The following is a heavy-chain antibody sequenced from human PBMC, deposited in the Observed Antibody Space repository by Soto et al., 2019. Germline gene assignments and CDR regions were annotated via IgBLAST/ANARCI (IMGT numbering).Heavy chain of an antibody. V-gene: IGHV4-30-4*01. D-gene: IGHD6-13*01. CDR1: GGSISSGDYY. CDR2: IYYSGST. CDR3: ARVLAAAGPPDY. Sequence: PSETLSHTCTVSGGSISSGDYYWSWIRQPPGKGLEWIGYIYYSGSTYYNPSLKSRVTISVDTSKNQFSLKLSSVTAADTAVYYCARVLAAAGPPDYWGQGTLVTVSS. J-gene: IGHJ4*02.